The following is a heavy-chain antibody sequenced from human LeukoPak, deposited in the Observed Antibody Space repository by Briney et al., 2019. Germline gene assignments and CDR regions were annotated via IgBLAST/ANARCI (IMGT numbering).Heavy chain of an antibody. CDR3: ARDSMWGDFWSGYLDY. CDR2: INPNSGGT. V-gene: IGHV1-2*02. J-gene: IGHJ4*02. Sequence: ASVKVSCKASGYTFTGYYMHWVRQAPGQGLEWMGWINPNSGGTNYAQKFQGRVTMTRDTSISTAYMELSRLRSDDTAVYYCARDSMWGDFWSGYLDYWGQGTLVTVSS. D-gene: IGHD3-3*01. CDR1: GYTFTGYY.